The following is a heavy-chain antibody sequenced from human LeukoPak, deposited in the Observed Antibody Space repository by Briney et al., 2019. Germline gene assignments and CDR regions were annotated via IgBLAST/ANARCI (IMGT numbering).Heavy chain of an antibody. D-gene: IGHD2-2*01. CDR3: ARGGVPAAMGWFDP. V-gene: IGHV3-21*01. Sequence: GGSLRLSCAASGFTFSSYSMNWVRQAPGKGLEWVSSISSSSPYIYYADSLRGRFTISRDNAENSLYLQMNSLRAEDTAVYYCARGGVPAAMGWFDPWGQGTLVTVSS. J-gene: IGHJ5*02. CDR2: ISSSSPYI. CDR1: GFTFSSYS.